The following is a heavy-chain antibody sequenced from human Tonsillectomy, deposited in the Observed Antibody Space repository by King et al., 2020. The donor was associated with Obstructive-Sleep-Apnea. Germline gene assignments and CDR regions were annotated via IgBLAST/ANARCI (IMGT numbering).Heavy chain of an antibody. CDR1: GGSISSFY. J-gene: IGHJ4*02. CDR2: IYYSWST. D-gene: IGHD3-22*01. V-gene: IGHV4-59*12. Sequence: VQLQESGPGLVKPSETLSLTCTFSGGSISSFYWNWIRQPPGKGLEWSGYIYYSWSTNYNPSLKSRVTISVDTSKNQFSLNLTSGTDADTAVYYCARRKFYYDSSGPPGDYWGQGTLVTVSS. CDR3: ARRKFYYDSSGPPGDY.